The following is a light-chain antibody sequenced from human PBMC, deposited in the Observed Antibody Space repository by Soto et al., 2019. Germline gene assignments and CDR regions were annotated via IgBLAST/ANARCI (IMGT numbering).Light chain of an antibody. V-gene: IGLV2-14*03. Sequence: QSAVTQPASGSGAPGQSITISCTGTSSDVGAFNYVCWYQHHPGTAPQLIIYDVSNRPSGISNRFSGSKSGNTASLSISGLQAEDEADYYCSSYTITSTYVFGTGTKVTVL. CDR1: SSDVGAFNY. J-gene: IGLJ1*01. CDR2: DVS. CDR3: SSYTITSTYV.